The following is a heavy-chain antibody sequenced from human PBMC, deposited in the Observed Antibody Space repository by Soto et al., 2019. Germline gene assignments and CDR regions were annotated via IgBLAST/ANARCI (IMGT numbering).Heavy chain of an antibody. Sequence: PGESLKISCKASGYSFTTYWIGWVRQMPGKGLEWMGIIYPGDSDTRYSPSFQGQVTISADKSISTAYLQWSSLKASDRAKFYCARKDIAGNSVDFWGQGTLVTVSS. CDR2: IYPGDSDT. CDR3: ARKDIAGNSVDF. V-gene: IGHV5-51*01. CDR1: GYSFTTYW. J-gene: IGHJ4*02. D-gene: IGHD6-13*01.